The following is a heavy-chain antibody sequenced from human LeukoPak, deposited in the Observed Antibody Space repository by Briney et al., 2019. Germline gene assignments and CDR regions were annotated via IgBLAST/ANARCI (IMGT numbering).Heavy chain of an antibody. CDR2: IYTSGGT. D-gene: IGHD2-2*01. Sequence: SGTLSLTCTVAGGSISSYYWSWSRQPAGRGLEWIGRIYTSGGTNYKPSLKSRVTVSVDTSKHQFSLKLSSVTAADPAVAYRATELIVVVSAPSKCSAFDIWGQRTMVTVSS. CDR3: ATELIVVVSAPSKCSAFDI. CDR1: GGSISSYY. V-gene: IGHV4-4*07. J-gene: IGHJ3*02.